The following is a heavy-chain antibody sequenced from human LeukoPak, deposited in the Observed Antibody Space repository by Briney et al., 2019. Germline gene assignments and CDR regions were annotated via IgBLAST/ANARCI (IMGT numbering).Heavy chain of an antibody. J-gene: IGHJ4*02. V-gene: IGHV4-59*01. Sequence: SETLSLTCTVSGGSISSYYWSWIRQPPGKGLEWIGYIYYSGSTNYNPSLKSRVTISVDTSKNQFSLKLSSVTAADTAVYYCARVSVTMSWXXXDYWGQGTLVTVSS. CDR3: ARVSVTMSWXXXDY. CDR1: GGSISSYY. CDR2: IYYSGST.